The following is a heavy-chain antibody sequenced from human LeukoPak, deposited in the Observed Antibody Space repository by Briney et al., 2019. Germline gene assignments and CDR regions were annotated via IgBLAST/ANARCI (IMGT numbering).Heavy chain of an antibody. CDR2: IYYSGST. Sequence: SDTLSLTCTVSGGSVSSGSYYWSWIRQPPGKGLEWIGYIYYSGSTNYNPSLKSRVTISVDTSKNQFSLKLSSVTAADTAVYYCAREGLSYYGMDVWGKGTTVTVSS. V-gene: IGHV4-61*01. J-gene: IGHJ6*04. D-gene: IGHD3/OR15-3a*01. CDR3: AREGLSYYGMDV. CDR1: GGSVSSGSYY.